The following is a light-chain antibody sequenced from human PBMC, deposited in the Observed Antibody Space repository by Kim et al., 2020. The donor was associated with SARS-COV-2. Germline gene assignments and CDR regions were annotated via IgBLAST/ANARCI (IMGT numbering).Light chain of an antibody. Sequence: DIQMTQSPSSLSASVGDRVTITCRASQSINGYLNWYQQKPGKAPKLLIYAASTLQSGVPSRFSGSGSGTDFTLTINSLQTEDFATYYYQQSNTAPLLTFGGGTKVDIK. V-gene: IGKV1-39*01. CDR1: QSINGY. CDR3: QQSNTAPLLT. CDR2: AAS. J-gene: IGKJ4*01.